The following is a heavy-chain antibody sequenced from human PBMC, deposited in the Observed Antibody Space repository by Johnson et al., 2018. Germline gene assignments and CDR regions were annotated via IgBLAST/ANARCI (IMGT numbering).Heavy chain of an antibody. D-gene: IGHD5-12*01. CDR3: ARDDAVATTRPPYYYYGMDV. V-gene: IGHV3-33*01. CDR2: IWYDGSKK. J-gene: IGHJ6*02. Sequence: QVQLVESGGGVVQPGRSLRLSCAASGFTFSSYGMHWVRQAPGKGLEWVAVIWYDGSKKYYADSVKGRFTISRDNSKNTRYLQRNSLRAEDTAVYYCARDDAVATTRPPYYYYGMDVWGQGTTVTVSS. CDR1: GFTFSSYG.